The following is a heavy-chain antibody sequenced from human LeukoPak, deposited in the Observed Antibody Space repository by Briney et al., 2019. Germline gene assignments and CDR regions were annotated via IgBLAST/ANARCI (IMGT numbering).Heavy chain of an antibody. CDR1: GFTFSRYW. Sequence: GGSLRLSCAASGFTFSRYWMHWVRQTPGKGLVWVSLINSDGTTTFYADSVKGRFTISRDNARNTLYLQMSSLRAEDTAVYYCASTEYVASHFDQWGQGTLVTVSS. CDR2: INSDGTTT. D-gene: IGHD5-12*01. CDR3: ASTEYVASHFDQ. V-gene: IGHV3-74*01. J-gene: IGHJ4*02.